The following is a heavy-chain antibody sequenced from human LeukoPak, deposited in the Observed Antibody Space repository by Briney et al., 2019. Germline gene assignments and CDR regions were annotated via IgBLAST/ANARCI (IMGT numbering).Heavy chain of an antibody. D-gene: IGHD6-13*01. CDR2: IIPIFGTA. CDR1: GGTFSSYA. V-gene: IGHV1-69*05. CDR3: ARAIDSSSRGNWFDP. J-gene: IGHJ5*02. Sequence: SVKVSCTASGGTFSSYAISWVRQAPGQGLEWMGGIIPIFGTANYAQKFQGRVTMTRDTSTSTVYMELSSLRSEDTAVYYCARAIDSSSRGNWFDPWGQGTLVTVSS.